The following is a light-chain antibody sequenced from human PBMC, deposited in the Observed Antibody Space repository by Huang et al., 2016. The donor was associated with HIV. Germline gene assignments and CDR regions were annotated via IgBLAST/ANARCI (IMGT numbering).Light chain of an antibody. CDR1: QNVSSN. Sequence: EIVMTQSPATLSVSPGERATLSCRASQNVSSNLAWYQQKPGQSPRLLMYGASTRATCIPARFSGSGSGTEFTLTISSLQSEDFAVYSCQQYNNWPTFGQGTKVEIK. CDR2: GAS. J-gene: IGKJ1*01. V-gene: IGKV3-15*01. CDR3: QQYNNWPT.